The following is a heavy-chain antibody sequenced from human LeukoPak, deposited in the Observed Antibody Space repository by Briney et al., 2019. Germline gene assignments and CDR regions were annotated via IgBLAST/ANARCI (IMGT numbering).Heavy chain of an antibody. CDR3: ARDRGMVATPRYLDY. D-gene: IGHD5-12*01. CDR1: GYTFTSYY. CDR2: INPSGGST. V-gene: IGHV1-46*01. J-gene: IGHJ4*02. Sequence: GASVKVSCKASGYTFTSYYMHWVRQAPGQGLEWMGIINPSGGSTSYVQKFQGRVTMTRDTSTSTVYMELSSLRSEDTAVYYCARDRGMVATPRYLDYWGQGTLVTVSS.